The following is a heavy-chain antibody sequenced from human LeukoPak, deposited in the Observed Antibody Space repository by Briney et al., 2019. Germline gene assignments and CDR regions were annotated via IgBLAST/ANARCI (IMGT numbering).Heavy chain of an antibody. CDR2: ISWNSGSI. CDR3: AKDIFGDFGVVILDY. CDR1: GFTFDDYA. Sequence: GGSLRLSCAASGFTFDDYAMHWVRQAPGKGLEWVSGISWNSGSIGYADSVKGRFTISRDNAKNSLYLQMNSLRAEDTALYYCAKDIFGDFGVVILDYWGQGTLVTVSS. J-gene: IGHJ4*02. D-gene: IGHD3-3*01. V-gene: IGHV3-9*01.